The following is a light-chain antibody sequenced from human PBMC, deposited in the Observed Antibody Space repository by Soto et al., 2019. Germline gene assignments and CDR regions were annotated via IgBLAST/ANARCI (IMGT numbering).Light chain of an antibody. CDR1: SSNIGRYT. J-gene: IGLJ3*02. CDR2: RNS. Sequence: QSVLTQPPSASGTPGQRVTISCSGSSSNIGRYTVNWYQQLPGTAPKLLIYRNSQRPSGVPDRFSGSKSGTSASLAISGLQSEAEAEYYCEAWDDSLNGWVFGGGTKRTVL. V-gene: IGLV1-44*01. CDR3: EAWDDSLNGWV.